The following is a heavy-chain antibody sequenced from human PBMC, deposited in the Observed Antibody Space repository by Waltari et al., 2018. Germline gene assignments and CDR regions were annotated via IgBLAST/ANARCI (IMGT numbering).Heavy chain of an antibody. D-gene: IGHD4-17*01. J-gene: IGHJ4*02. CDR2: IYHSGST. V-gene: IGHV4-4*02. CDR1: GGSISSSNW. Sequence: QVQLQESGPGLVKPSGTLSLTCAVSGGSISSSNWWSWVRQPPGKGLEWIGEIYHSGSTNYNPSLKGRGNIFVEKSQNQFSLKLSSVTAADTGVYYCAGGDYGDRKPLDYWGQGTLVPVSS. CDR3: AGGDYGDRKPLDY.